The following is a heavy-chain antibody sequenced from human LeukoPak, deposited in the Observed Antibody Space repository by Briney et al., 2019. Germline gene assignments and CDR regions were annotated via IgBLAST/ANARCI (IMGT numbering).Heavy chain of an antibody. CDR1: GYTFTGYY. Sequence: ASVKVSCKASGYTFTGYYMHWVRQAPGQGLEGMGWINPNSGGTNYAQKFQGRVTMTRDTSISTAYMELSRLRSDDTAVYYCARAFAGYSSGWKNYYYYMDVWGKGTTVTVSS. D-gene: IGHD6-19*01. CDR2: INPNSGGT. V-gene: IGHV1-2*02. J-gene: IGHJ6*03. CDR3: ARAFAGYSSGWKNYYYYMDV.